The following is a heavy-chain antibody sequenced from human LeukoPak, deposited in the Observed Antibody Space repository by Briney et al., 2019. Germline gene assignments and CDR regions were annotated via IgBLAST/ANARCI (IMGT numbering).Heavy chain of an antibody. CDR2: ISYDGSDK. D-gene: IGHD2-21*02. CDR3: AKDIGGGDCPDY. V-gene: IGHV3-30*18. J-gene: IGHJ4*02. CDR1: AFTFSSYG. Sequence: GRSLRLSCAASAFTFSSYGMHWVRQAPGKGLEWVAVISYDGSDKYYADSVKGRFTISRDNSKNTLYLQMNSLRAEDTAVYYCAKDIGGGDCPDYWGQGTLVTVSS.